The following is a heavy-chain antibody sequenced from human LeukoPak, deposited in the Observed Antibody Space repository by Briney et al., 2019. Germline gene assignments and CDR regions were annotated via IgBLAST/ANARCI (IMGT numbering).Heavy chain of an antibody. D-gene: IGHD3-22*01. J-gene: IGHJ5*02. CDR1: GFSFRTYA. V-gene: IGHV3-23*01. CDR2: ISDDSAKI. Sequence: GGSLRVSCAASGFSFRTYAMSWVRQAPGNGLDWVSAISDDSAKIYYSASVKGRFTISRDNSKNILFLQLNSLRVEDTGVYYCAREYDSSWPSWGQGTLVTVSS. CDR3: AREYDSSWPS.